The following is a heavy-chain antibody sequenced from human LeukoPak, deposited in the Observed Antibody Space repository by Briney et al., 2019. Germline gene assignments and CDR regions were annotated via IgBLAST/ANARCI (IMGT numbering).Heavy chain of an antibody. CDR3: ARQGYCSSTSCYTAAFDI. CDR2: INPDSGGT. J-gene: IGHJ3*02. V-gene: IGHV1-2*02. D-gene: IGHD2-2*02. Sequence: ASVKVSCKASGYTFTGYQMHWVRLAPGQGLEWMGWINPDSGGTNYAQRFQGRVTMTRDTSISTAYVELSRLTSDDTAVYYCARQGYCSSTSCYTAAFDIWGQGTMVTVSS. CDR1: GYTFTGYQ.